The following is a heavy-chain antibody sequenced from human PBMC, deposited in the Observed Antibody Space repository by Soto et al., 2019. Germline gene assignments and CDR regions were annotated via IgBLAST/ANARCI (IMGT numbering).Heavy chain of an antibody. CDR2: IIPIFGTA. CDR1: GGTFGSYA. CDR3: AREASSSEYYYYGMDV. V-gene: IGHV1-69*13. D-gene: IGHD6-13*01. J-gene: IGHJ6*02. Sequence: SVKVSCKASGGTFGSYAISWVRQAPGQGLEWMGGIIPIFGTANYAQKFQGRVTITADESTSTAYMELSSLRSEDTAVYYCAREASSSEYYYYGMDVWGQGTTVTAP.